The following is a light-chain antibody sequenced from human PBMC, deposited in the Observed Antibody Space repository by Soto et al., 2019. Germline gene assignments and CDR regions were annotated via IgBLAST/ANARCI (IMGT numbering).Light chain of an antibody. CDR2: GAS. Sequence: DIVLTQSPSTLSLSPGERATLSCRASQSVSTNLAWYQQKPGQVPSLLIYGASTRASGIPARFSGSGSGTEFTLNIGSLQSEDFAVYYCQQYSSSPSFGQGTRLEIK. CDR1: QSVSTN. V-gene: IGKV3-15*01. J-gene: IGKJ5*01. CDR3: QQYSSSPS.